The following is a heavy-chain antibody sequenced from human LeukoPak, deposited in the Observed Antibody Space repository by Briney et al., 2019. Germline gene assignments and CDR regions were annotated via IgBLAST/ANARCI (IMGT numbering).Heavy chain of an antibody. V-gene: IGHV4-59*08. CDR1: GGSIIGHW. J-gene: IGHJ4*02. Sequence: KPSETLSLTCTVSGGSIIGHWWSWIRQPPGKGLEWIGDIFYSGGSTNYNPSLKSRLTMSLDTSKNQFSLKLTSVTAADTAMYYCARRNTADASIDFWGQGTLATASS. D-gene: IGHD2/OR15-2a*01. CDR3: ARRNTADASIDF. CDR2: IFYSGGST.